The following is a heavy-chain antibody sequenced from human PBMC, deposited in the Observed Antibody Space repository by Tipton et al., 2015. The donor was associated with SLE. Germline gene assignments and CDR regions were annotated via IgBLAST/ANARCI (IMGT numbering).Heavy chain of an antibody. D-gene: IGHD2-8*01. CDR2: IYHNGNT. CDR3: ARRYGTSFDY. V-gene: IGHV4-39*07. J-gene: IGHJ4*02. CDR1: GGSISSASYF. Sequence: GLVKPSETLSLTCTISGGSISSASYFWGWIRQPPGKGLEWIGSIYHNGNTYNNPSLRGRVTISVDTSKNQFSLKLTSVTAADTAVYYCARRYGTSFDYWDQGTLVTVSS.